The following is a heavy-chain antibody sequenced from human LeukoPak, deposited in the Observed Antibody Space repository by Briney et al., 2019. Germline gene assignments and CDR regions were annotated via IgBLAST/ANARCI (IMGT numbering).Heavy chain of an antibody. CDR2: INRSGST. CDR1: GGSFSGYY. J-gene: IGHJ4*02. Sequence: SETLSLTCAVYGGSFSGYYWSWIRQPPGKGLEWIGEINRSGSTNYNPSLKSRVTISVDTSKNQFSLKLSSVTAADTAVYYCARGPFRITMVRGAFDYWGQGTPVTVSS. CDR3: ARGPFRITMVRGAFDY. V-gene: IGHV4-34*01. D-gene: IGHD3-10*01.